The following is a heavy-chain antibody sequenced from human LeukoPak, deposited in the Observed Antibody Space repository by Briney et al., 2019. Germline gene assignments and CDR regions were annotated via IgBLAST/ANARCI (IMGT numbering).Heavy chain of an antibody. Sequence: GGSLRLSCAASGFTFSSYGMHWVRQAPGKGLEWVAFIRYDGSNKYYADSVKGRFTISRDNSKNTLYLQMNSLRAEDTAVYYCAKEGQYQLLYYYYYYMDFWGKGTTVTVSS. CDR3: AKEGQYQLLYYYYYYMDF. J-gene: IGHJ6*03. V-gene: IGHV3-30*02. CDR2: IRYDGSNK. D-gene: IGHD2-2*01. CDR1: GFTFSSYG.